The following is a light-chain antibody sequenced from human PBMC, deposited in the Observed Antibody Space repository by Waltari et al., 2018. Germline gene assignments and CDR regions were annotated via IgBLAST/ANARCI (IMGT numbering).Light chain of an antibody. Sequence: IVLTQSPGTLSVSPGERATLSCRASQSVSSSYLAWYQQKPGQAPRLLIYGASSRATGIPDRFSCSGSGTDFTLTISRLEPEDFAVYYCQQYGSSPWTFGQGTKVEIK. J-gene: IGKJ1*01. CDR2: GAS. CDR1: QSVSSSY. CDR3: QQYGSSPWT. V-gene: IGKV3-20*01.